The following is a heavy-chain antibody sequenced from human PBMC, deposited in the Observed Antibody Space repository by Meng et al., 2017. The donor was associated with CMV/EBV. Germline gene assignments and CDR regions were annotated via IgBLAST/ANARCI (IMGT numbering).Heavy chain of an antibody. CDR3: AREGLRGMLLPPGI. Sequence: ASVKVSCKASGYTFTSYGISWVRQAPGQGLERMGWISAYNGNTNYAQTLQGRVTMTTDTSTSTAYMELRSLRSDDTAVYYCAREGLRGMLLPPGIWGQGTMVTVSS. J-gene: IGHJ3*02. CDR2: ISAYNGNT. D-gene: IGHD4-17*01. CDR1: GYTFTSYG. V-gene: IGHV1-18*01.